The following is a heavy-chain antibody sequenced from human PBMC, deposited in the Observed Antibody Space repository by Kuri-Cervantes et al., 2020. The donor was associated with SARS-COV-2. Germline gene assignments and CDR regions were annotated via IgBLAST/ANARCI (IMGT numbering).Heavy chain of an antibody. D-gene: IGHD7-27*01. CDR2: ISSSSTYI. CDR3: AKPITGDLYYFDY. V-gene: IGHV3-21*04. J-gene: IGHJ4*02. CDR1: GFTFSRYN. Sequence: EGSLRLSCAASGFTFSRYNMNWVRQAPGRGLEWVSSISSSSTYIYYADSVRGRFTISRDNSKNSLYLQMNSLRAEDTALYYCAKPITGDLYYFDYCGQGNLTVSS.